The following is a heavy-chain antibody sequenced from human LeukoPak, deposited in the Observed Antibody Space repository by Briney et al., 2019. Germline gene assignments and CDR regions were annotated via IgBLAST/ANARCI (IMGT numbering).Heavy chain of an antibody. D-gene: IGHD4-17*01. V-gene: IGHV1-2*02. CDR2: INPNSGGA. CDR1: GYTFTGYY. J-gene: IGHJ4*02. CDR3: AREDYGFYYFDY. Sequence: ASVKVSCKASGYTFTGYYMHWVRRAPGQGLEWMGWINPNSGGANYAQKFQGRVTMTRDTSISTAYMELSRLRSDDTAVYYCAREDYGFYYFDYWGQGTLVTVSS.